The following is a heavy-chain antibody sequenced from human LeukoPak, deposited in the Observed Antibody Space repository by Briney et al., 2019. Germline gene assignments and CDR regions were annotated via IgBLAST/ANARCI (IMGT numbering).Heavy chain of an antibody. J-gene: IGHJ5*02. D-gene: IGHD3-22*01. CDR1: GGSFSGYY. V-gene: IGHV4-34*01. Sequence: KPSETLSLTCAVYGGSFSGYYWSWIRQPPGKGLEWIGEINYSGSTYYNPSLKSRVTISVDTSKNQFSLRQSSVTAADTAVYYCARQRGYHYDSATNRFSDLWGQGTLVTVSS. CDR3: ARQRGYHYDSATNRFSDL. CDR2: INYSGST.